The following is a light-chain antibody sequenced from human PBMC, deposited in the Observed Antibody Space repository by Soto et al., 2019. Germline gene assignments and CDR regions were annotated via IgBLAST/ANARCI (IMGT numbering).Light chain of an antibody. Sequence: DIQRTQSPRSLSASGGDIVIISCQASEHINNYLNWYQQKPGKAPKLLIYDASNLETGVPSRFSGSGSGTDFTFTIRSPQPEDIAPYYCQQYANLPPITFGHGTRLEIK. CDR2: DAS. V-gene: IGKV1-33*01. CDR3: QQYANLPPIT. J-gene: IGKJ5*01. CDR1: EHINNY.